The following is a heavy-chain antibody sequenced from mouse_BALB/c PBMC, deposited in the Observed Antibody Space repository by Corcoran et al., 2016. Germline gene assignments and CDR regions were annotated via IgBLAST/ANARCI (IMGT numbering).Heavy chain of an antibody. CDR2: ISCYNGAT. D-gene: IGHD1-1*01. V-gene: IGHV1S34*01. Sequence: LVKTGASVKISCKASGYSFPGYYMHCVKQSHGKSREWIGYISCYNGATSYNQKFKGKATFPVDTSSSTAYMQFNSLTSEASAVYYCARHGSPYWYFDVWGAGTTVTVSS. J-gene: IGHJ1*01. CDR3: ARHGSPYWYFDV. CDR1: GYSFPGYY.